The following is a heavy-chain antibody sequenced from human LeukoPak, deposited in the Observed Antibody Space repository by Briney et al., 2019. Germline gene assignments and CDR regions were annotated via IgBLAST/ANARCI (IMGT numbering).Heavy chain of an antibody. D-gene: IGHD3-10*01. V-gene: IGHV4-38-2*02. J-gene: IGHJ6*03. CDR1: AYYISGGYY. Sequence: SETLSLTCSVSAYYISGGYYWGWIRQPPGKGLEWIGSIYQSGSTYYNPSLKSRVTISIDTSKNQFSLKLSSVTAADTAVYYCARRGYYYYMDVWGKGTTVTVSS. CDR3: ARRGYYYYMDV. CDR2: IYQSGST.